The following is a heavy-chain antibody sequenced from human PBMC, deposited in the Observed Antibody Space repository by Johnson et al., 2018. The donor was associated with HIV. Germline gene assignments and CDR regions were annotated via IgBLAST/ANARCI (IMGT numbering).Heavy chain of an antibody. Sequence: VQLVESGGGLVQPGRSLRLSCAASGFTFNDYAMHWVRQVPGKGLEWVSGISWNSEHIAYVDSVKGRFTISRDNAKNSLYLQMNSLRAEDTAVYYCAREANCGGDCYAFDIWGQGTMVTVSS. J-gene: IGHJ3*02. CDR3: AREANCGGDCYAFDI. V-gene: IGHV3-9*01. CDR1: GFTFNDYA. D-gene: IGHD2-21*01. CDR2: ISWNSEHI.